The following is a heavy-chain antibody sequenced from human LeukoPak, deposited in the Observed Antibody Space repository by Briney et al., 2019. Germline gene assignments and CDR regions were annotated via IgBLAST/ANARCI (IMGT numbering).Heavy chain of an antibody. CDR1: GGSISSYY. CDR2: VYTSGNT. Sequence: PSETLSLTCTVSGGSISSYYWTWIRQSAGKGLEWIGRVYTSGNTDFNPSLKSRVTMSIDTPRKQISLKLSSVTAADTAVYYCAREARRYNWNEEIYFYYYMDVWGKGTTVTVSS. D-gene: IGHD1-1*01. CDR3: AREARRYNWNEEIYFYYYMDV. J-gene: IGHJ6*03. V-gene: IGHV4-4*07.